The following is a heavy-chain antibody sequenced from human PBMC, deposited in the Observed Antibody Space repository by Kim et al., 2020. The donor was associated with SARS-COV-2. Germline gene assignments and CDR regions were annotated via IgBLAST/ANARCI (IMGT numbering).Heavy chain of an antibody. V-gene: IGHV3-53*01. CDR3: ARTHYYDSSGYRDY. Sequence: ADSVKGRFTISRDNSKNTLYLQMNSLRAEDTAVYYCARTHYYDSSGYRDYWGQGTLVTVSS. J-gene: IGHJ4*02. D-gene: IGHD3-22*01.